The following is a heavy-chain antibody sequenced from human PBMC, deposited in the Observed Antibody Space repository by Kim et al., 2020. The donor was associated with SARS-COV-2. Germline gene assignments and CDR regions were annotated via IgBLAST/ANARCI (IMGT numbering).Heavy chain of an antibody. V-gene: IGHV3-23*01. CDR3: AKDRKDGNYYGMDV. J-gene: IGHJ6*02. Sequence: ADAVKGRFTIARDNSKSTLYLQMNSLRAEDTAVYYCAKDRKDGNYYGMDVWGQGATVTVSS.